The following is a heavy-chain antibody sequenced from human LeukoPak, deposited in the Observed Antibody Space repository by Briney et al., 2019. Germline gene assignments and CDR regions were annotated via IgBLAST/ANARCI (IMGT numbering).Heavy chain of an antibody. CDR1: GGSFSGYY. D-gene: IGHD6-19*01. CDR2: ISSSGSTI. J-gene: IGHJ4*02. CDR3: AGAVALDY. V-gene: IGHV3-11*01. Sequence: LSLTCAVYGGSFSGYYWSWIRQAPGKGLEWVSYISSSGSTIYYADSVKGRFIISRDNTKSSLYLQMNSLRAEDTAVYYCAGAVALDYWGQGTLVTVSS.